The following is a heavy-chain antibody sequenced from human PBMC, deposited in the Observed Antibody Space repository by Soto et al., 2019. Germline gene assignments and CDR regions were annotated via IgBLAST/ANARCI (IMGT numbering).Heavy chain of an antibody. Sequence: QVQLQESGPGLVKPSQTLSLTCTVSGGSISSGDYYWSWIRQPPGKGLEWIGYIYYSGSTYYNPSLTSRVTISVDTSKNQFSLKLSSVTAADTAVYYCARDGSYGGNSKDAFDIWGQGTMVTVSS. CDR1: GGSISSGDYY. V-gene: IGHV4-30-4*01. D-gene: IGHD2-21*02. CDR3: ARDGSYGGNSKDAFDI. CDR2: IYYSGST. J-gene: IGHJ3*02.